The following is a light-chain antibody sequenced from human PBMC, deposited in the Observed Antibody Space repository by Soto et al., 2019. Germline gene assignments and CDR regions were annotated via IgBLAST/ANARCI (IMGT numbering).Light chain of an antibody. Sequence: QSVLTQPPSVSAAPGQKVTISCSGSTSNIENNYVSWYQQLPGTAPKLLIYDNNKRPSGIPDRFPGFKSGTSATLGITGLQTGDEAIYYCGTWDSSLSAGVVFGGGTKLTVL. J-gene: IGLJ2*01. CDR1: TSNIENNY. CDR2: DNN. V-gene: IGLV1-51*01. CDR3: GTWDSSLSAGVV.